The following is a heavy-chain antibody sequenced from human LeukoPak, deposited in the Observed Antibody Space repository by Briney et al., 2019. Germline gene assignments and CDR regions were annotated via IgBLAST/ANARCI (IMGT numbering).Heavy chain of an antibody. Sequence: PGGSLRLSCAASGFTFSNYGIHWVRQAPGKGLEWVAFIRDDGNKKYYADSVKGRFTISRDNSKNTLYLQMNSLRAEDTAVYYCAKDSEVLWFGESAKGAFDIWGQGTMVTVSS. CDR3: AKDSEVLWFGESAKGAFDI. J-gene: IGHJ3*02. D-gene: IGHD3-10*01. V-gene: IGHV3-30*02. CDR2: IRDDGNKK. CDR1: GFTFSNYG.